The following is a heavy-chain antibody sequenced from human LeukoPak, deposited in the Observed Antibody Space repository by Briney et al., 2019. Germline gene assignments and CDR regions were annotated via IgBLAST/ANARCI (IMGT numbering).Heavy chain of an antibody. CDR2: ISSSGSTI. D-gene: IGHD3-22*01. Sequence: GSLRLSCAASGFTFSDYYMSWIRQAPGKGLEWVSYISSSGSTIYYADSVKGRFTISRDNAKNSLYLQMNSLRAEDTAVYYCARDCWDYYDSSGYCIDYWAREPWSPSPQ. CDR3: ARDCWDYYDSSGYCIDY. J-gene: IGHJ4*02. CDR1: GFTFSDYY. V-gene: IGHV3-11*04.